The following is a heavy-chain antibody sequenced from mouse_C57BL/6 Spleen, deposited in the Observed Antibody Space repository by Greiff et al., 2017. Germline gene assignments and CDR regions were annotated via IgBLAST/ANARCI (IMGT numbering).Heavy chain of an antibody. CDR2: IYPGSGST. Sequence: QVQLQQSGAELVKPGASVKMSCKASGYTFTSYWITWVKQRPGQGLEWIGDIYPGSGSTNYNEKFKSKATLTVDTSASTAYMQLSSLTSEDSAVYYCVYGYDGVDCWGQGTTLTVSS. CDR3: VYGYDGVDC. J-gene: IGHJ2*01. CDR1: GYTFTSYW. V-gene: IGHV1-55*01. D-gene: IGHD2-2*01.